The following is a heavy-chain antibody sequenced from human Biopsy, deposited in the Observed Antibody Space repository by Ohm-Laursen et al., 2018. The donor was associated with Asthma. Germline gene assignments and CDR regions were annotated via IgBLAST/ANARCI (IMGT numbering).Heavy chain of an antibody. J-gene: IGHJ4*02. Sequence: SLRLSCAASGFTFSSYGMHWVRQAPGKGLEWVAVISYDGSNKYYADSVKGRFTISRDNAKNSLYLQMNSLRDEDTAVYYCARFKRGYSYGYAGVFDYWGQGTLVTVSS. D-gene: IGHD5-18*01. CDR2: ISYDGSNK. CDR1: GFTFSSYG. V-gene: IGHV3-30*03. CDR3: ARFKRGYSYGYAGVFDY.